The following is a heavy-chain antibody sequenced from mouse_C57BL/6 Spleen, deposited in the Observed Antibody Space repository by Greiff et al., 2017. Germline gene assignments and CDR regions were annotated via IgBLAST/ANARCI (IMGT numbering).Heavy chain of an antibody. D-gene: IGHD2-5*01. V-gene: IGHV1-85*01. CDR2: IYPRDGST. CDR3: ARSTYYSNRYYAMDY. J-gene: IGHJ4*01. Sequence: VKLQESGPELVKPGASVKLSCKASGYTFTSYDINWVKQRPGQGLEWIGWIYPRDGSTKYNEKFKGKATLTVDTSSSTAYMELHSLTSEDSAVYFCARSTYYSNRYYAMDYWGQGTSVTVSS. CDR1: GYTFTSYD.